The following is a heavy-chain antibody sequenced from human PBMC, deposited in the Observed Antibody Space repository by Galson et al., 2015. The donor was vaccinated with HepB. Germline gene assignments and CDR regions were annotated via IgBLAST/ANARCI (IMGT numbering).Heavy chain of an antibody. D-gene: IGHD3-10*01. Sequence: SVKVSCKASGYTFTSYGISWVRQAPGQGLEWMGWISAYNGNTNYAQKLQGRVTMTTDTSTSTAYMELRSLRSDDTAVYYCARDLNSHYYGSGGFDPWGQGTPVTVSS. J-gene: IGHJ5*02. CDR3: ARDLNSHYYGSGGFDP. CDR1: GYTFTSYG. V-gene: IGHV1-18*01. CDR2: ISAYNGNT.